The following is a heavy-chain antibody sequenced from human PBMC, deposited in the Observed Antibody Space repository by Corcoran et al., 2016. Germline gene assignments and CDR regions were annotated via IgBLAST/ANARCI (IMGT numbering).Heavy chain of an antibody. CDR2: INPNSGGK. CDR1: GYTFTGYY. Sequence: QVQLVQSGAEVKKPGASVKVSCKASGYTFTGYYMHWVRQAPGQGLEWMGWINPNSGGKNYAQTFQGRVIMTRATTISTAYMERSRLSSDDTAVYYCARVESGYCSRTSCLNWFDPWGQGTLVTVSS. J-gene: IGHJ5*02. CDR3: ARVESGYCSRTSCLNWFDP. V-gene: IGHV1-2*02. D-gene: IGHD2-2*01.